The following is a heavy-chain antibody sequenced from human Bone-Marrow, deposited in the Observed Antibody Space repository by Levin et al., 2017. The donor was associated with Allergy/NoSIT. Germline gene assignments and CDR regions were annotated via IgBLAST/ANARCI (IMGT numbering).Heavy chain of an antibody. CDR2: ISSSGSTI. J-gene: IGHJ6*02. D-gene: IGHD4-11*01. CDR1: GFTFSDYY. V-gene: IGHV3-11*01. CDR3: ARAMTTVELTLNYYDYGMDV. Sequence: GGSLRLSCAASGFTFSDYYMSWIRQAPGKGLEWVSYISSSGSTIYYADSVKGRFTISRDNAKNSLYLQMNSLRAEDTAVYYCARAMTTVELTLNYYDYGMDVWGQGTTVTVSS.